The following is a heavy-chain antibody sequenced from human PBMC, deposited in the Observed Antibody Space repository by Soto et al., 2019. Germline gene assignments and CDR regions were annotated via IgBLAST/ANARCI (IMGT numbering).Heavy chain of an antibody. CDR3: AIRIYSTRWYYFDY. D-gene: IGHD6-13*01. CDR2: ISAST. J-gene: IGHJ4*02. CDR1: GFTVSSYA. V-gene: IGHV3-23*01. Sequence: EMQLLESGGGLVQAGGSLRLSCAASGFTVSSYALNWVRQAPGKGLEWVSGISASTYYADSVKGRFTISRDTSKNTLYPQMNSLRAEETAIYFCAIRIYSTRWYYFDYWGQGTLVTVSS.